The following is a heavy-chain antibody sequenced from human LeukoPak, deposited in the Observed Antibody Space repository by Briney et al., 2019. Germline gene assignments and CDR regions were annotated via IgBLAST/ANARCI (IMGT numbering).Heavy chain of an antibody. CDR3: ARGRAAIVVVPAALNWFDP. V-gene: IGHV1-2*02. Sequence: GASVKVSCKASGYTFTGYYMHWVRQAPGQGLEWMGWINPNSGGTNYAQKFQGRVTMTRDTSISTAYMELSRLRSDDTAVYYCARGRAAIVVVPAALNWFDPWGQGTLVTVSS. CDR2: INPNSGGT. D-gene: IGHD2-2*01. CDR1: GYTFTGYY. J-gene: IGHJ5*02.